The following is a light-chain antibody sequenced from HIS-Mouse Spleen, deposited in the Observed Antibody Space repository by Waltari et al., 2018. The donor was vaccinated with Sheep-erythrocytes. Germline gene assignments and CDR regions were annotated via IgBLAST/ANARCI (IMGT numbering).Light chain of an antibody. J-gene: IGKJ5*01. CDR1: QGISSW. CDR3: QQANSFPIT. CDR2: AAS. Sequence: DIQMTQSPSSVSASVGDRVTITCRASQGISSWLAWYQHKPGKAPHLLIYAASSLQSGVPSMFSGIGSVTDFTLTISSLQPEDFATYYCQQANSFPITFGQGTRLEIK. V-gene: IGKV1-12*01.